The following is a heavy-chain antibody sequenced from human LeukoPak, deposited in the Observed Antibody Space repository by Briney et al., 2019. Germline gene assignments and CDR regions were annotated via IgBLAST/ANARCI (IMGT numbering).Heavy chain of an antibody. J-gene: IGHJ4*02. V-gene: IGHV3-21*01. CDR2: ISSSSSYR. CDR1: GFSFTNYT. CDR3: RGYCSGGSCYFLVDY. Sequence: GGSLRLSCAASGFSFTNYTMNWVRQAPGKGLEWVSSISSSSSYRYYADSVKGRFTISRDNAKNSLYLQMNSLRAEDTAVYCARGYCSGGSCYFLVDYWGQGTLVTVPS. D-gene: IGHD2-15*01.